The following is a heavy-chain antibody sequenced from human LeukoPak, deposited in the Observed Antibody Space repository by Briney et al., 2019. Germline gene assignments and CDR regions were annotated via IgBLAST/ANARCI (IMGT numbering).Heavy chain of an antibody. CDR1: GFTFSNYA. CDR3: AKDRGSSDYGISVRGRNCFDP. V-gene: IGHV3-23*01. D-gene: IGHD5-12*01. CDR2: ISALGGST. Sequence: GGSLRLSCAASGFTFSNYAMSWVRQAPGKGLEWVSGISALGGSTYYADSVKGRFTTSRDSSKSTLYVQMNSLRAEDTAVYYCAKDRGSSDYGISVRGRNCFDPWGQGTLVTVSS. J-gene: IGHJ5*02.